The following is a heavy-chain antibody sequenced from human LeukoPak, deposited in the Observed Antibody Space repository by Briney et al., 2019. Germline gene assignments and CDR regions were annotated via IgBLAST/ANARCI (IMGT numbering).Heavy chain of an antibody. CDR3: AKDGYSGSWYGYYFDY. D-gene: IGHD6-13*01. V-gene: IGHV3-9*01. CDR1: GFTFDDYA. CDR2: ISWNSGSI. J-gene: IGHJ4*02. Sequence: GGSLRLSCAASGFTFDDYAMHWVRQAPGKGLEWGSGISWNSGSIAYADSVKGRFTISRDNAKNYLYLQMNSLRAEDTALYYCAKDGYSGSWYGYYFDYWGQGTLVTVSS.